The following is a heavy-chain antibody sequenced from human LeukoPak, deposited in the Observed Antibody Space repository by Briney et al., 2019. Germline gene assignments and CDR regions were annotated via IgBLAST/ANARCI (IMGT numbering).Heavy chain of an antibody. D-gene: IGHD3-22*01. CDR2: IWYDGSNR. CDR1: GFTFSRYG. CDR3: ARDFGFSPSSGYSFDY. J-gene: IGHJ4*02. V-gene: IGHV3-33*01. Sequence: GGSLRLSCAASGFTFSRYGMHWVRQAPGKGLEWVAVIWYDGSNRQYVDSVKGRFTISRENSKKTLYLQMKSLRADDTAVYYCARDFGFSPSSGYSFDYWGQGTLVTVSS.